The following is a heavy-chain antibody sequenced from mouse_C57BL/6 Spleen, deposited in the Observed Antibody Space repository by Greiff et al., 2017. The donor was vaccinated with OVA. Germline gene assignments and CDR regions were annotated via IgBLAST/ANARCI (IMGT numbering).Heavy chain of an antibody. V-gene: IGHV1-15*01. D-gene: IGHD1-1*01. J-gene: IGHJ2*01. CDR3: TRPDGSSFYYFDY. Sequence: QVQLQQSGAELVRPGASVTLSCKASGYTFTDYEMHWVKQTPVHGLEWIGAIDPETGGTAYNQKFKGKAIMTADKSSSTAYLELRSLTSEDSAVYDCTRPDGSSFYYFDYWGQGTTLTVSS. CDR1: GYTFTDYE. CDR2: IDPETGGT.